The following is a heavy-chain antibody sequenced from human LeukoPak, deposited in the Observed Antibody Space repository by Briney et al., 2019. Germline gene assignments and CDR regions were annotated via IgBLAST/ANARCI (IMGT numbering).Heavy chain of an antibody. CDR3: ARVTSCYTGIICGFDY. D-gene: IGHD2-2*02. J-gene: IGHJ4*02. CDR2: ISAYNGNT. Sequence: ASVKVSRKASGYTFTSYGISWVRQAPGQGLEWMGWISAYNGNTNYAQKLQGRVTMTTDTSTSTAYMELRSLRSDDTAVYYCARVTSCYTGIICGFDYWGQGTLVTVSS. CDR1: GYTFTSYG. V-gene: IGHV1-18*01.